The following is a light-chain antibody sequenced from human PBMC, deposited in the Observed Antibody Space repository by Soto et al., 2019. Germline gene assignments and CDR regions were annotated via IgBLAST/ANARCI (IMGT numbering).Light chain of an antibody. CDR1: SGHSSYI. Sequence: QLVLTQSSSASASLGSSVKLTCTLSSGHSSYIIAWHQQQPGKAPRYLMKLEGSGSYNTGSGVPDRFSGSSSGADLYLTISHLQFEDEANYYCETWDSNTRVFGGGTKLTVL. CDR2: LEGSGSY. V-gene: IGLV4-60*02. J-gene: IGLJ2*01. CDR3: ETWDSNTRV.